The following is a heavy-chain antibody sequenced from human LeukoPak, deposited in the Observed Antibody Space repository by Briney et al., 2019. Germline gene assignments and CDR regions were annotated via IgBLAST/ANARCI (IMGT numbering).Heavy chain of an antibody. J-gene: IGHJ4*02. V-gene: IGHV3-66*02. CDR1: GLTVSSNY. Sequence: GGSLRLSCAASGLTVSSNYMSWVRQAPGKGLEWVSVIYSGGSTYYADSVKGRFTISRDNSKNTLYLQMNSLGDEDTAVYYCTRGGGAYCGSDCYRNFDYWGQGTLVTVCS. CDR2: IYSGGST. D-gene: IGHD2-21*02. CDR3: TRGGGAYCGSDCYRNFDY.